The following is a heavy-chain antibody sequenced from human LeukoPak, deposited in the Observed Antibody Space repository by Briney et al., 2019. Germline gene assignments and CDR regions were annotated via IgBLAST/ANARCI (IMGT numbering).Heavy chain of an antibody. Sequence: ASVKVSCKVSGYTLTELSMHWVRQAPGKGLEWMGGFDPEDGETIYAQNFQGRVTMTTDATTSTAYMELRSLRSDDTAVYYCVREVTMVRGVITFYHYNGMDVWGQGTAVTVSS. J-gene: IGHJ6*02. V-gene: IGHV1-24*01. CDR1: GYTLTELS. CDR3: VREVTMVRGVITFYHYNGMDV. CDR2: FDPEDGET. D-gene: IGHD3-10*01.